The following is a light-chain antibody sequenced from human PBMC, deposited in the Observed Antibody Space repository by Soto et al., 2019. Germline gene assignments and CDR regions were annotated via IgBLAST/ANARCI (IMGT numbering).Light chain of an antibody. CDR3: QHYNNWPLT. V-gene: IGKV3-15*01. CDR1: QSIGSI. J-gene: IGKJ4*01. CDR2: GAS. Sequence: EIVLTQSPATLSVSPGERATLSYRASQSIGSILAWYQQKPGQAPRLLIYGASTRAADIPARFSGSGSGTEFTLTISSLQSEDFALYFCQHYNNWPLTFGRGTKVEIK.